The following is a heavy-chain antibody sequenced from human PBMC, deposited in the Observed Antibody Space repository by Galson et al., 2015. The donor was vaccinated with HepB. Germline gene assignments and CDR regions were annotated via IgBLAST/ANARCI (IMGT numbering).Heavy chain of an antibody. Sequence: SVKVSCKASGYTFTSYAMHWVRQAPGQRLEWMGWINAGNGSTKYSQKFQGRVTTTRDTSASTAYMELSSLRSEDTAVYYCASGQQLVSFDYWGQGTLVTVSS. CDR1: GYTFTSYA. CDR2: INAGNGST. D-gene: IGHD6-6*01. CDR3: ASGQQLVSFDY. V-gene: IGHV1-3*01. J-gene: IGHJ4*02.